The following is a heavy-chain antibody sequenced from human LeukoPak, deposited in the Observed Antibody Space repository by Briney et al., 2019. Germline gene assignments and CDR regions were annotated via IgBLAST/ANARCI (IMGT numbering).Heavy chain of an antibody. J-gene: IGHJ4*02. CDR3: ARLKGDVTKFDC. V-gene: IGHV3-7*01. CDR2: IKYDGSQT. CDR1: GFTLSSYW. Sequence: GGSLRLSCVGSGFTLSSYWMAWVRQAPGKGLAWVATIKYDGSQTYYVDSVKGRFTISRDDAKNSLFLQMSSLRVEDTAVYYCARLKGDVTKFDCWGQGTLVTVSS. D-gene: IGHD2-8*01.